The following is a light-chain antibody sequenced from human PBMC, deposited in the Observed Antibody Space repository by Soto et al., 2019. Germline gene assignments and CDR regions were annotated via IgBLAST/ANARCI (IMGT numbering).Light chain of an antibody. J-gene: IGKJ1*01. V-gene: IGKV3-20*01. CDR2: GAS. CDR3: QQYGSSPRT. Sequence: EIVLTQSPGTLSLSPGKRATLSCRASQSVSSYYFAWFQQKPGQPPRLLIYGASIRATGIPDRFSGSGSGTDFTLTISRLEPEDFAVYYCQQYGSSPRTFGQGTKVEIK. CDR1: QSVSSYY.